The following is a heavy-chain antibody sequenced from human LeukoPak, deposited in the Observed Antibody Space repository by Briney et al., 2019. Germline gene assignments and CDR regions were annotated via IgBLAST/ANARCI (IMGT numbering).Heavy chain of an antibody. D-gene: IGHD6-13*01. V-gene: IGHV1-2*02. CDR2: INPNSGGT. Sequence: GASVKVSCKASGYTFTGYYMHWVRQAPGQGLEWMGWINPNSGGTNYAQKFQGRVTMTRDTSISTAYMELSRLRSDDTAVYYSAREGGAAASPLYYFDYWGQGTLVTVSS. J-gene: IGHJ4*02. CDR3: AREGGAAASPLYYFDY. CDR1: GYTFTGYY.